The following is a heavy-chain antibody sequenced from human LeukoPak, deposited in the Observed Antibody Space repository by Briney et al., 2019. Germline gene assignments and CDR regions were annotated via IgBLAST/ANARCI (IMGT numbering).Heavy chain of an antibody. V-gene: IGHV1-69*06. Sequence: ASVKVSCKASGGTFSSYAISWVRQAPGQGLEWMGGIIPIFGTANYAQKFQGRVTITADKSTSTAYMELSSLRSEDTAVYYCARDLSSYYDILTGYYIPYYFDYWGQGTLVTVSS. J-gene: IGHJ4*02. CDR3: ARDLSSYYDILTGYYIPYYFDY. CDR1: GGTFSSYA. CDR2: IIPIFGTA. D-gene: IGHD3-9*01.